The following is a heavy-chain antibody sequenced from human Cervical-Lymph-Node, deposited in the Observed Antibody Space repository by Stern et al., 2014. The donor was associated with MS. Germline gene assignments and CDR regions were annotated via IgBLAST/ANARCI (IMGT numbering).Heavy chain of an antibody. Sequence: QVQLVESGAEVKKPGASGKVSCKASGYTFTSYYIHWVRQAPGQGLEWMGIISPSGGSTSYAQKFQGRVTMTRDTSTSTVYMELISLRSKDTAVYYCAREVAGHRLGMMDVWGQGTTVTVSS. CDR3: AREVAGHRLGMMDV. V-gene: IGHV1-46*01. CDR1: GYTFTSYY. J-gene: IGHJ6*02. D-gene: IGHD6-19*01. CDR2: ISPSGGST.